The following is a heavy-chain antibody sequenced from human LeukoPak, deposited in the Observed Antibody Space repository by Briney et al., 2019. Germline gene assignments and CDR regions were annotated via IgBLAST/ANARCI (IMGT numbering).Heavy chain of an antibody. D-gene: IGHD3-10*01. CDR1: GFSFSSYG. V-gene: IGHV3-33*06. CDR3: AKEYYYGSGSYYTKPYFFDY. CDR2: TWYDGSNE. Sequence: PGRSLRLSCAASGFSFSSYGMHWVRQAPGKGLEWVAVTWYDGSNEYYADSVKGRFTISRDNSKNTLYLQMNILRAEDTAVYYCAKEYYYGSGSYYTKPYFFDYWGQGTLVTVSS. J-gene: IGHJ4*02.